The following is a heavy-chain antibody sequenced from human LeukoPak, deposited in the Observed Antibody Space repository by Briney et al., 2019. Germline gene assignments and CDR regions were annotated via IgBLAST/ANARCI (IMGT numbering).Heavy chain of an antibody. D-gene: IGHD5/OR15-5a*01. J-gene: IGHJ4*02. CDR2: ISSSSRTL. CDR1: GGTLSSYS. V-gene: IGHV3-48*01. CDR3: AVSFDY. Sequence: GGSLRLSCAASGGTLSSYSLNWVRQAPGKGLEWISYISSSSRTLYYADSVKGRFTISRDNAKNSLYLQMNSLRAEDTAVYYCAVSFDYWGQGTLVTVSS.